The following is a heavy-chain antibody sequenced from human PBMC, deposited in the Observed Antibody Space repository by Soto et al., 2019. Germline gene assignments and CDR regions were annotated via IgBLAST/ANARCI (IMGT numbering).Heavy chain of an antibody. D-gene: IGHD1-26*01. CDR1: GGTFSSYA. Sequence: ASVKVSCKASGGTFSSYAISWVRQAPGQGLEWMGGIIPIFGTANYAQKFQGKVTITADESTSTAYMELGSLRSEDTAVYYCARGPSGSYFDFDYWGQGTLVTVSS. V-gene: IGHV1-69*13. CDR3: ARGPSGSYFDFDY. CDR2: IIPIFGTA. J-gene: IGHJ4*02.